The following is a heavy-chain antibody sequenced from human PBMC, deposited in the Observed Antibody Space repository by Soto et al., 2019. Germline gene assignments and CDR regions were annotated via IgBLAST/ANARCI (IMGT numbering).Heavy chain of an antibody. V-gene: IGHV4-34*01. J-gene: IGHJ4*02. CDR2: IKDGGLT. Sequence: QVQLQQWGAGLLKPSETLSLTCVVYGGSLIGYYWSWIRQPPGKGLEWIGEIKDGGLTNYSPSLKSRATISVDSPKNQFSLKLHSVTAADTAVYYCARGQEGVVATHWDQGALVTVSS. CDR1: GGSLIGYY. CDR3: ARGQEGVVATH. D-gene: IGHD5-12*01.